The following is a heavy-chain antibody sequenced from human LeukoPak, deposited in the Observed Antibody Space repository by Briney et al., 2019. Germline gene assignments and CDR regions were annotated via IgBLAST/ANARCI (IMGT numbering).Heavy chain of an antibody. CDR3: AREMAHYFDSSGYSF. Sequence: GGSLRLSCAASGFTFSSSSMNWVRQAPGKGLEWVSYISSSSSTIHYAESVKGRFTISRDNAKNSLYLQMDSLRDEDTAVYYCAREMAHYFDSSGYSFWGQGTLVTVSS. D-gene: IGHD3-22*01. J-gene: IGHJ4*02. CDR1: GFTFSSSS. CDR2: ISSSSSTI. V-gene: IGHV3-48*02.